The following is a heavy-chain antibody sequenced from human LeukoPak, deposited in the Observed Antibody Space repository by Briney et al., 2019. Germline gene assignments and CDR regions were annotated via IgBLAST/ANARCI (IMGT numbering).Heavy chain of an antibody. CDR2: IYYSGST. CDR3: ARDFSGSYYTEVGAFDI. V-gene: IGHV4-61*05. Sequence: PSETLSLTCTVSGGSISSSSYYWGWIRQPPGKGLEWIGYIYYSGSTNYNPSLKSRVTISVDTSKNQFSLKLSSVTAADTAVYYCARDFSGSYYTEVGAFDIWGQGTMVTVSS. D-gene: IGHD1-26*01. J-gene: IGHJ3*02. CDR1: GGSISSSSYY.